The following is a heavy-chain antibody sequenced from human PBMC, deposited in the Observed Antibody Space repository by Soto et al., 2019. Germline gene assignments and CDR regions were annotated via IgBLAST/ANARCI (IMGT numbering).Heavy chain of an antibody. CDR3: ARDYYYDSSGSNWFDP. J-gene: IGHJ5*02. CDR1: GGSISSYY. Sequence: SETLSLTWTVSGGSISSYYWSWIRQPPGKGLEWIGYIYYSGSTNYNPSLKSRVTISVDTSKNQFSLKLSSVTAADTAVYYCARDYYYDSSGSNWFDPWGQGTLVTVSS. CDR2: IYYSGST. V-gene: IGHV4-59*01. D-gene: IGHD3-22*01.